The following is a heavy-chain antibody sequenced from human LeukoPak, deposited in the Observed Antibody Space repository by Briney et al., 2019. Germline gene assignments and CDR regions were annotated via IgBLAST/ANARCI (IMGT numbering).Heavy chain of an antibody. Sequence: GSLRLSCAASGFTFSSYAMSWVRQAPGKGLEWVSAISGRGGSTYYADSVKGRFTISRDNSKNTLYLQMNSLRAEDTAVYYCAKPQGVATPRRDWFDPWGQGTLVTVSS. V-gene: IGHV3-23*01. CDR1: GFTFSSYA. CDR3: AKPQGVATPRRDWFDP. J-gene: IGHJ5*02. CDR2: ISGRGGST. D-gene: IGHD5-12*01.